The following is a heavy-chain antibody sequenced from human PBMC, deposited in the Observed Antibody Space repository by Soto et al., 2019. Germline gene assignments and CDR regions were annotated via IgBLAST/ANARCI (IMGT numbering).Heavy chain of an antibody. CDR3: ARVGAVAGTFDY. V-gene: IGHV3-72*01. CDR1: GFTFSDHY. CDR2: TRNKANSYTT. J-gene: IGHJ4*02. Sequence: EVQLVESGGGLVQPGGSLRLSCAASGFTFSDHYMDWVRQAPGKGLEWVGRTRNKANSYTTEYAASVKGRFTISRDDSKNSLYLQMNSLKTEDTAVYYCARVGAVAGTFDYWGQGTLVTVSS. D-gene: IGHD6-19*01.